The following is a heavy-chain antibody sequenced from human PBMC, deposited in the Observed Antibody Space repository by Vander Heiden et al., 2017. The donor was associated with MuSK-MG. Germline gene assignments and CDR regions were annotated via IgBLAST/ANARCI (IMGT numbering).Heavy chain of an antibody. CDR1: GFTFSSYA. CDR3: AKARRRPLGDAFDI. J-gene: IGHJ3*02. Sequence: EVQLLESGGGLVQPGGSLRLACAASGFTFSSYARSWVRQASGKGVEGVSGISGSGGSKYYADPGKGRFTISRDNSKNTLYLQMKRLRAEDTAVYYCAKARRRPLGDAFDIWGQGTMVTVSS. D-gene: IGHD7-27*01. CDR2: ISGSGGSK. V-gene: IGHV3-23*01.